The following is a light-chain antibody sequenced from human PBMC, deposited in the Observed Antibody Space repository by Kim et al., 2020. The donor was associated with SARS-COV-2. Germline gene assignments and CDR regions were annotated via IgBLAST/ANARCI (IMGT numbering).Light chain of an antibody. J-gene: IGKJ4*01. CDR2: DAF. CDR1: QSVGTK. V-gene: IGKV3-15*01. Sequence: EIVMTQSPATLSVSPGETATLSCRASQSVGTKLAWYQQKPGQAPRLLIYDAFTRATGISARFSGSGSGTEFTLTISSLQSEDFAVYHCQQYNNWLSLSFGGGTKVDIK. CDR3: QQYNNWLSLS.